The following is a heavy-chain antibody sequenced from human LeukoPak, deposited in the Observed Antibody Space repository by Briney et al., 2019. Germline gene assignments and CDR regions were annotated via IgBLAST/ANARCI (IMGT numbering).Heavy chain of an antibody. D-gene: IGHD2-2*01. J-gene: IGHJ6*03. V-gene: IGHV1-2*02. Sequence: ASVKVSCKASGGTFSSYAISWVRQAPGQGLEWMGWINPNSGGTNYAQKFQGRVTMTRDTSISTAYMELSRLRSDDTAVYYCARAEYCSSTSCSYYYYYYMDVWGKGTTVTVSS. CDR1: GGTFSSYA. CDR3: ARAEYCSSTSCSYYYYYYMDV. CDR2: INPNSGGT.